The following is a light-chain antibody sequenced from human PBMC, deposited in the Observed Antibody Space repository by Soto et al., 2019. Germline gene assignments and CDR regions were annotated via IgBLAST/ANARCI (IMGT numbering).Light chain of an antibody. CDR1: QSGSKY. V-gene: IGKV3-11*01. J-gene: IGKJ4*02. CDR3: QQRSPYPPLT. Sequence: VLTQSPVTLSLSPGDTDTLSCRASQSGSKYLAWYQQKPGQPLRLLVFDASPRATGIPARFSGSGSGTDFSLTISSLEPEDFAVYFCQQRSPYPPLTFGEGTKVEF. CDR2: DAS.